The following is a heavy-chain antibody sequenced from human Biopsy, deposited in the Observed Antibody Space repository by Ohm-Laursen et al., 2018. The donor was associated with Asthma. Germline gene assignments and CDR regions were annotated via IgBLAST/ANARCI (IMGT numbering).Heavy chain of an antibody. V-gene: IGHV4-34*01. CDR1: RGSFRGYV. Sequence: PGTLSLTWAYRGSFRGYVWTWIRQPPGKGLEWIGEIPQGGATTFNPSLKSRVTISIDPSKSQLSLRLTSMTAADTAVYYCASGPQWSGLDVWGQGTTVTVSS. CDR3: ASGPQWSGLDV. CDR2: IPQGGAT. J-gene: IGHJ6*02. D-gene: IGHD2-8*01.